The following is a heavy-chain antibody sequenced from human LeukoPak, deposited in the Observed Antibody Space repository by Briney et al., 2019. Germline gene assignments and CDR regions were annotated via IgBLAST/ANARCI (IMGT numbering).Heavy chain of an antibody. CDR3: ARDRGGNFFDD. D-gene: IGHD3-10*01. Sequence: PGGSLRLSCAASGFTFSDYYMSWIRQTPGKGLEWISYISTHASAIYYADSVKGRFTISRDNAKNSLYLQMNSLGAGDTAVYYCARDRGGNFFDDWGQGTLVTVSS. CDR2: ISTHASAI. J-gene: IGHJ4*02. CDR1: GFTFSDYY. V-gene: IGHV3-11*01.